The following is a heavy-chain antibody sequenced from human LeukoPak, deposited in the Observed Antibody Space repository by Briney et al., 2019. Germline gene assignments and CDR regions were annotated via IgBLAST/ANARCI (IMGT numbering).Heavy chain of an antibody. CDR2: IYYSGST. CDR3: ARDLRRFSLYGPSFDY. Sequence: SETLSLTCTVSGGSISSSSYYWGWIRQPPGKGLEWIGSIYYSGSTNYNPSLKSRVTMSVDTSKNQFSLKLSSVTAADTAVYYCARDLRRFSLYGPSFDYWGQGTLVTVSS. J-gene: IGHJ4*02. V-gene: IGHV4-39*07. D-gene: IGHD3-10*01. CDR1: GGSISSSSYY.